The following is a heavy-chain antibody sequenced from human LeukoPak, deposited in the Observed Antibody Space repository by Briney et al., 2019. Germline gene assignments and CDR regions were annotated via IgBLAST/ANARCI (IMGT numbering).Heavy chain of an antibody. Sequence: GGSLRLSYAASGFTFSSYAMSWVRQAPGKGLEWVSAISGSGGSTYYADSVKGRFTISRDNSRNTLYLQMNSLRAEDTAVYYCAKSLPIWFGENGYYFDYWGQGTLVTVSS. J-gene: IGHJ4*02. V-gene: IGHV3-23*01. CDR1: GFTFSSYA. CDR2: ISGSGGST. CDR3: AKSLPIWFGENGYYFDY. D-gene: IGHD3-10*01.